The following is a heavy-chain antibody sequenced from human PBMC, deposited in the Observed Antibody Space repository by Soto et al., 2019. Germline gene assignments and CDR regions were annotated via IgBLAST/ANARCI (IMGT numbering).Heavy chain of an antibody. V-gene: IGHV4-59*08. Sequence: QVQLQESGPGLVKPSETLSLSCTVSGGSISSYYWSWFRQSPGKRMEWIGYVHHSWGSSYNPSLPTXVXXSLDTSKSQFSLKVTSVTATDTPVYYCARQGFGPLHGLVDVWGQGTTVTVSS. J-gene: IGHJ6*02. CDR2: VHHSWGS. CDR3: ARQGFGPLHGLVDV. D-gene: IGHD3-10*01. CDR1: GGSISSYY.